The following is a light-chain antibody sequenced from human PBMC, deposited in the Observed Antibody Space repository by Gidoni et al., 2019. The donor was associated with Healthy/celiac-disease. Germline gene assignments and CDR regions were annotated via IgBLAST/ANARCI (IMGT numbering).Light chain of an antibody. Sequence: IHTTQSPSSLSASVGDRFTITFRAPQSISSYLNWYQQKPGKAPKLLIYAASSSQSGVPSRFSGSGSGTDCTRTISSLQPEDFATYYCQQSYSTPHTFGQGTKLEIK. J-gene: IGKJ2*01. CDR2: AAS. CDR1: QSISSY. V-gene: IGKV1-39*01. CDR3: QQSYSTPHT.